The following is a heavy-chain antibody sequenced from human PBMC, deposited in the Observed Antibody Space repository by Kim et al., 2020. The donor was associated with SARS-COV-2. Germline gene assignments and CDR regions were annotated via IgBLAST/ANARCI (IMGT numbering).Heavy chain of an antibody. D-gene: IGHD5-18*01. V-gene: IGHV1-3*01. CDR3: AREVGGYSYGYFDY. Sequence: ASVKVSCKASGYTFTSYAMHWVRQAPGQRLEWMGWINAGNGNTKYSQKFQGRVTITRDTSASTSYMELSSLRSEDTAVYYCAREVGGYSYGYFDYWGQGTLVTVSS. CDR2: INAGNGNT. J-gene: IGHJ4*02. CDR1: GYTFTSYA.